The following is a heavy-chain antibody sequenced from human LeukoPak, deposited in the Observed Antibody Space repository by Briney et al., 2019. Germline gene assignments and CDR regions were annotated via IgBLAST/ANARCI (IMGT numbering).Heavy chain of an antibody. D-gene: IGHD6-13*01. CDR3: ARVGSSSWSDRNWFDP. CDR1: GGSVSGYY. J-gene: IGHJ5*02. CDR2: INQSGNT. Sequence: NPSETLSLTCAVYGGSVSGYYWSWIRQPPGKGLEWIGEINQSGNTNYNSSLKSRVTISVDTSKNWFSLKLSSVTAADTAVYCCARVGSSSWSDRNWFDPWGQGTLVTVSS. V-gene: IGHV4-34*01.